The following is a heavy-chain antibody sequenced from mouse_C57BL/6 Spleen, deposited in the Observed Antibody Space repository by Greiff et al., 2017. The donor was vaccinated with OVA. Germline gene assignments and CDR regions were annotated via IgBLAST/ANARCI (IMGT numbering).Heavy chain of an antibody. Sequence: DVMLVESGGGLVKPGGSLKLSCAASGFTFSSYAMSWVRQTPEKRLEWVATISDGGSYTSYPDNVKGRFTISRDNAKNTLYLQMSHLKSEDTAMYYCARDRGGMEYDYDSAWFAYWGQGTLVTVSA. CDR2: ISDGGSYT. CDR1: GFTFSSYA. CDR3: ARDRGGMEYDYDSAWFAY. J-gene: IGHJ3*01. V-gene: IGHV5-4*01. D-gene: IGHD2-4*01.